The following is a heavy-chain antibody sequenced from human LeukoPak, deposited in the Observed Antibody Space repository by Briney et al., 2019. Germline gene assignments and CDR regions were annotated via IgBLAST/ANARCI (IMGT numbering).Heavy chain of an antibody. D-gene: IGHD6-13*01. V-gene: IGHV3-43*02. Sequence: PGGSLRLSCAASGFTFDVYAMHWVRHGPGKGLEWVSLISGDGGSTYYADSVKGRFTISRDNNQNSLYLQMNSLRTEDTALYYCAKDFSSSWYVDYWGQGTLVTVSS. CDR2: ISGDGGST. J-gene: IGHJ4*02. CDR3: AKDFSSSWYVDY. CDR1: GFTFDVYA.